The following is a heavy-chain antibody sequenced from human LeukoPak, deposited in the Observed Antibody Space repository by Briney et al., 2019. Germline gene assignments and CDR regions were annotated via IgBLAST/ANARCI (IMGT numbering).Heavy chain of an antibody. Sequence: GGSLRLSCAASGFTFSSYSMNWVRQAPGKGLEWVSSISSSSSYIYYADSVKGRFTISRDNSKNTLYLQMNSLRAEDTAVYYCARDPRIAAAGFPDYWGQGTLVTVSS. J-gene: IGHJ4*02. CDR2: ISSSSSYI. D-gene: IGHD6-13*01. V-gene: IGHV3-21*01. CDR3: ARDPRIAAAGFPDY. CDR1: GFTFSSYS.